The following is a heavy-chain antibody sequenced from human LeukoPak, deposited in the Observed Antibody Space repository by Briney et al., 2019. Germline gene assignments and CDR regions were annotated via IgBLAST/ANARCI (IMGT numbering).Heavy chain of an antibody. CDR3: ARGSGSYHFDY. Sequence: KPSETLSLTCTVSGYSISSGYYWGWIRQPPGKGLEWIGSIYHSGSTYYNPSLKSRVTISVDTSKNQFSLKLSSVTAADTAVYCCARGSGSYHFDYWGQGTLVTVSS. J-gene: IGHJ4*02. V-gene: IGHV4-38-2*02. CDR1: GYSISSGYY. D-gene: IGHD1-26*01. CDR2: IYHSGST.